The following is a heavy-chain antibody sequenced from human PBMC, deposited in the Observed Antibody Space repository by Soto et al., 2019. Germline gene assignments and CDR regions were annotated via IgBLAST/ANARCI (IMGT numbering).Heavy chain of an antibody. CDR3: ARDQSDCSGGSCYLSWFDH. Sequence: QVQLVQSGAEVKKPGASVKVSCKASGYTFTSYYMHWVRQAPGQGLEWMGIINPSGGSTSYAQKFQGRVTMTRDTSTSTVYMELSSLRSEDTAVYYCARDQSDCSGGSCYLSWFDHWGQGTLVPVSS. CDR2: INPSGGST. CDR1: GYTFTSYY. D-gene: IGHD2-15*01. J-gene: IGHJ5*02. V-gene: IGHV1-46*01.